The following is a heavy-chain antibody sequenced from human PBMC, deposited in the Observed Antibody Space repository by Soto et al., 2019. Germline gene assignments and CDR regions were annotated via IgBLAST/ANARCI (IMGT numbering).Heavy chain of an antibody. CDR1: GYTFTNFA. CDR3: ARGPQSGSDVLSFFDY. V-gene: IGHV1-3*01. CDR2: INAGNDNT. J-gene: IGHJ4*02. Sequence: QVQLVQSGAEVRKPGASVKVSCKASGYTFTNFAMHWVRQAPGQRLEWMGWINAGNDNTKYSQKFQGRVSITRDTSASTAYMELSSLRSEDTAMYYCARGPQSGSDVLSFFDYWGQGTLVTVSS. D-gene: IGHD1-26*01.